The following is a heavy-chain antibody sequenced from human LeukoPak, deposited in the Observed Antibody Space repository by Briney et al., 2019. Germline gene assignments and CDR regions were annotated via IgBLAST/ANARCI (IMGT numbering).Heavy chain of an antibody. D-gene: IGHD3-3*01. V-gene: IGHV3-23*01. CDR2: ISGSGGST. CDR3: AKGDWSGYGYFDY. J-gene: IGHJ4*02. Sequence: GESLRLSCADSGVTFSNYGVSWVRQAPGKGLEWVSAISGSGGSTYYADSVKGRFTISRDNSKSTLYLQMNSLRAEDTAVYYCAKGDWSGYGYFDYWGQGTLVTVSS. CDR1: GVTFSNYG.